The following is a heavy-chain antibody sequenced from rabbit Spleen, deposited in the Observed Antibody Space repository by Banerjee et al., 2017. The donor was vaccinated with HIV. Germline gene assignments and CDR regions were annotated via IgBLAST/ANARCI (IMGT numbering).Heavy chain of an antibody. D-gene: IGHD1-1*01. Sequence: QEQLEESGGDLVKPGASLTLTCTASGFSFSGSYWICWVRQAPGKGLEWIACIYTGSSGSTYYASWAKGRFTISKTSSTTVTLQMTSLTAADTATYFCARDSSSSFSSYGMDLWGPGTLVTVS. CDR2: IYTGSSGST. CDR1: GFSFSGSYW. J-gene: IGHJ6*01. V-gene: IGHV1S45*01. CDR3: ARDSSSSFSSYGMDL.